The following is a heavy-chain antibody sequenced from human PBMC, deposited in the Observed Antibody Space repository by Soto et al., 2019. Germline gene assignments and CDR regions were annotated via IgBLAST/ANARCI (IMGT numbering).Heavy chain of an antibody. J-gene: IGHJ4*02. D-gene: IGHD6-19*01. V-gene: IGHV3-64D*06. CDR1: GFIFRSHA. CDR2: ISREGDNS. CDR3: GKFIYENGWSGFSFDY. Sequence: GGSLRLSCSASGFIFRSHAMHWVRQAPGQGLEYLSAISREGDNSYYADSVKGRFTISRDNSKNTLYLQMTSLRTEDTGVYYCGKFIYENGWSGFSFDYGGQGALVPVS.